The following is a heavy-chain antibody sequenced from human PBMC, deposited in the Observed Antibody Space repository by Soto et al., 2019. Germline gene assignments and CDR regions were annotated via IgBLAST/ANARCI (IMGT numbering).Heavy chain of an antibody. J-gene: IGHJ4*02. V-gene: IGHV1-3*01. CDR1: GYTFTSYA. CDR3: ASSPEYYDFWSGYGPWNY. CDR2: INAGNGNT. D-gene: IGHD3-3*01. Sequence: ASVKVSCKASGYTFTSYAMHWVRQAPGQRLEWMGWINAGNGNTKYSQKFQGRVTITRDTSASTAYMELSSLRSEDTAVYYCASSPEYYDFWSGYGPWNYWGQGTLVTVSS.